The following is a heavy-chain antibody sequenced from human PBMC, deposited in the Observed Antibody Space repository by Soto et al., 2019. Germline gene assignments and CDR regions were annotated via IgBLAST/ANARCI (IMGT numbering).Heavy chain of an antibody. CDR2: IRAYNGYT. J-gene: IGHJ4*02. CDR3: ARASDGYRSGWYVGYFAY. Sequence: ASVKVSCKSSGYAVTSYGISWVRQAPGQGLEWMGWIRAYNGYTNYAQKFQGRVTVTTDTSTSTAYMELRSLISDDTAVYYCARASDGYRSGWYVGYFAYWGRGTPVPVSS. D-gene: IGHD6-19*01. CDR1: GYAVTSYG. V-gene: IGHV1-18*04.